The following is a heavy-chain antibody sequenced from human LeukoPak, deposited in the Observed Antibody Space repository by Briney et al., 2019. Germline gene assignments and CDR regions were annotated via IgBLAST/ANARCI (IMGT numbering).Heavy chain of an antibody. CDR2: IGASGDSI. CDR1: GFTFSSYA. J-gene: IGHJ4*02. Sequence: GVLRLSCAVSGFTFSSYAMNWVRQAPGRGLVWVSSIGASGDSIYYTDSVKGRFTISRDNSKNTLYLQMSSLRVEDTAVYYCAKIPDVSDYWGQGTLVTVSS. V-gene: IGHV3-23*01. CDR3: AKIPDVSDY.